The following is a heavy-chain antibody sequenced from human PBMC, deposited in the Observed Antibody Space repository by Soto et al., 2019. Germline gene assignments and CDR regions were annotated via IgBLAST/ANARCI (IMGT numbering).Heavy chain of an antibody. CDR1: GFTFSSYG. J-gene: IGHJ4*02. CDR2: IWYDGSNK. CDR3: AREYDYVWGTVDY. Sequence: GGSLRLSCAASGFTFSSYGMHWVRQAPGKGLEWVAVIWYDGSNKYYADSVKGRFTISRDNSKNTLYLQMDSLRAEDTAVYYCAREYDYVWGTVDYWGQGTLVTVSS. V-gene: IGHV3-33*01. D-gene: IGHD3-16*01.